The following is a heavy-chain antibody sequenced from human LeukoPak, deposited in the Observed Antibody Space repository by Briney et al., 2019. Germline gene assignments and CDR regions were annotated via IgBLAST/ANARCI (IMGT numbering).Heavy chain of an antibody. J-gene: IGHJ4*02. CDR3: ARSRDTWADY. D-gene: IGHD1-26*01. CDR1: GGSINSGDYY. V-gene: IGHV4-30-2*01. Sequence: SETLSLTCTVSGGSINSGDYYWSWIRQPPGKGLEWIGYIYYSETTYYNPSLKSRVTISLDRSKNQFSLKLSSVTAADTAVYYCARSRDTWADYWGQGTLVTVSS. CDR2: IYYSETT.